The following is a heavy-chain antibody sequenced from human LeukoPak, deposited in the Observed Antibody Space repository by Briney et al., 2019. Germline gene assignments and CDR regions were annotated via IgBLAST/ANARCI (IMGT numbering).Heavy chain of an antibody. CDR3: ARAAYSSSSRVDV. V-gene: IGHV3-74*01. CDR2: INTDGSST. D-gene: IGHD6-6*01. J-gene: IGHJ6*04. CDR1: GFTFSSYW. Sequence: GGSLRLSCAASGFTFSSYWMHWVRQAPGKGLVWVSRINTDGSSTTYADSVKGRFTISRDNAKNTLYLQMNSLRAEDTAVYYCARAAYSSSSRVDVWGKGTTVTVSS.